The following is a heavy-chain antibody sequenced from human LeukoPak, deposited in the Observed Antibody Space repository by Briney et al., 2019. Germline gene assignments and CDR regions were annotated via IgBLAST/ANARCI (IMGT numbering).Heavy chain of an antibody. J-gene: IGHJ4*02. CDR3: ARDEVTMVRGVIVGDY. V-gene: IGHV1-18*01. D-gene: IGHD3-10*01. CDR1: GYTFTSYG. CDR2: ISAYNGNT. Sequence: ASVKVSCKASGYTFTSYGISWVRQAPGQGLEWMGWISAYNGNTNYAQKLQGRVTMTTDTSTSAAYMELRSLRSDDTAVYYCARDEVTMVRGVIVGDYWGRGTLVTVSS.